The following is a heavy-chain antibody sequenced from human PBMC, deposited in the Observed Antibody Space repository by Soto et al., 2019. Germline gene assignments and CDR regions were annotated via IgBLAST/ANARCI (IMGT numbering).Heavy chain of an antibody. V-gene: IGHV3-53*01. CDR2: IYSGGST. J-gene: IGHJ4*02. CDR1: GFTVSSNY. D-gene: IGHD2-2*01. Sequence: PGGSLRLSCAASGFTVSSNYMSWVRQAPGKGLEWVSVIYSGGSTYYADSVKGRFTISRDNSKNTLYLQMNSLRAEDTAVYYCARDCSSTSCHGALWGQGTLVTVS. CDR3: ARDCSSTSCHGAL.